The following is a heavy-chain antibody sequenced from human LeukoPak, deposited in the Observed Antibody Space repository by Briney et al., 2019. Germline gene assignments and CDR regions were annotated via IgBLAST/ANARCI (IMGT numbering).Heavy chain of an antibody. Sequence: PSETLSLTCTVSGGPISSYYWRWIRQPPGKGLEWFGYIYCSGSTNYNPSLKSRVTISVDTSKNQFSLKLSSVTAADTAVYYCARAVVPAAIIDYWGQGTLVTVSS. J-gene: IGHJ4*02. CDR1: GGPISSYY. V-gene: IGHV4-59*01. CDR3: ARAVVPAAIIDY. CDR2: IYCSGST. D-gene: IGHD2-2*02.